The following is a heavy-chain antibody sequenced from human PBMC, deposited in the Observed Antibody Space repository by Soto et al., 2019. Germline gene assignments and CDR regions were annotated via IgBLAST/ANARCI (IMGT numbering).Heavy chain of an antibody. CDR2: LYDVDGS. D-gene: IGHD1-1*01. V-gene: IGHV3-53*01. J-gene: IGHJ3*01. CDR1: GLTISGKKY. Sequence: DVQLVESGGGLIQPGESLRLSCAAFGLTISGKKYVAWVRQAPGKGLEWVSALYDVDGSFYADSVTGRFTTSSDSSKTTVYLQMKDLRPDDTAVYYFATWHEREHAFDVWGQGTTVTIS. CDR3: ATWHEREHAFDV.